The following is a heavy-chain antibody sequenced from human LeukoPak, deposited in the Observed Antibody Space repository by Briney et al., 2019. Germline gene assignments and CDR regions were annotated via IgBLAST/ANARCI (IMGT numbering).Heavy chain of an antibody. V-gene: IGHV4-38-2*02. CDR1: GYSISSGYY. Sequence: SETLSLTCTVSGYSISSGYYWGWIRQPPGKGLEWIGSIYHSGSTYYNPSLKSRVTISVDTSKNQFSLKLSSVTAADTAVYYCASANYDFWSGYWGTLDYYLDYWGQGTLVTVSS. J-gene: IGHJ4*02. CDR2: IYHSGST. CDR3: ASANYDFWSGYWGTLDYYLDY. D-gene: IGHD3-3*01.